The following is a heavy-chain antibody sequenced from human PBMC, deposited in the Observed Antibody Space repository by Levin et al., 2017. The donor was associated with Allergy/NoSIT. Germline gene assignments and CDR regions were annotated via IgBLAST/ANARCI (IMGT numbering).Heavy chain of an antibody. CDR2: VNCNSGDT. J-gene: IGHJ4*02. Sequence: GESLKISCEAAGYTFTDHYMHWVRQAPGQGLEWMGWVNCNSGDTHYAQKFQDRVTMTRDTSITTAYIEVSSLRFDDTALYFCARNDYGDYVQNFDYWGQGTRVTVAS. CDR3: ARNDYGDYVQNFDY. D-gene: IGHD4-17*01. CDR1: GYTFTDHY. V-gene: IGHV1-2*02.